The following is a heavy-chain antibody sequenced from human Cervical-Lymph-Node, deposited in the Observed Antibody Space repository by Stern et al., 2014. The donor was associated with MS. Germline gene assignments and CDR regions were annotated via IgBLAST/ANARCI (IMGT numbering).Heavy chain of an antibody. D-gene: IGHD1-1*01. V-gene: IGHV1-18*01. CDR3: ARGDDKTSYDY. J-gene: IGHJ4*02. CDR1: GYTFTNTG. Sequence: QVQLVQSGAEVKKPGASVKVSCKASGYTFTNTGINWVRLAPGQGPEWMWWVSTYNGNTKYAQKLRGRVTMTTDTSTSTAYMELRSLRSDDTAVYYCARGDDKTSYDYWGQGTLVTVSS. CDR2: VSTYNGNT.